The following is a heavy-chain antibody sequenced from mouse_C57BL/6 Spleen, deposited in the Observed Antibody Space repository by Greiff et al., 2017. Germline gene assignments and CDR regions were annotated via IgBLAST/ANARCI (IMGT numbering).Heavy chain of an antibody. V-gene: IGHV1-22*01. CDR2: INPNNGGT. Sequence: EVQLLQSGPELVKPGASVKMSCKASRYTFTDYNMHWVKQSHGKSLEWIGYINPNNGGTSYNQKFKGKATLTVNKSSSTASMELRSLTSEDSAVYCCARETLLRWYFDVWGTGTTVTVSS. CDR3: ARETLLRWYFDV. D-gene: IGHD1-1*01. CDR1: RYTFTDYN. J-gene: IGHJ1*03.